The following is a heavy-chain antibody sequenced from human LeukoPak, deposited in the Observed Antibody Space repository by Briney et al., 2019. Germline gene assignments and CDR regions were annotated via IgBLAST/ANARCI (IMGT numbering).Heavy chain of an antibody. CDR1: GGTFSSYA. D-gene: IGHD1-26*01. Sequence: SSVKVSCKASGGTFSSYAISWVRQAPGQGLEWMGRIIPIFGIANYAQKFQGRVTITADKSTSTAYMELSSLRSEDTAVYYCARTLGVGAPDYWGQGTLVTVSS. J-gene: IGHJ4*02. CDR3: ARTLGVGAPDY. CDR2: IIPIFGIA. V-gene: IGHV1-69*04.